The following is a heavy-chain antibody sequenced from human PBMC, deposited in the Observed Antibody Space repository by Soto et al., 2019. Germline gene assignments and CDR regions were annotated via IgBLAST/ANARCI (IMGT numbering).Heavy chain of an antibody. V-gene: IGHV3-23*01. CDR3: AKGTTTVTRWYYYYYMDV. CDR1: GCTFSSYA. D-gene: IGHD4-17*01. Sequence: GGSLRLSCAASGCTFSSYAMSWVRQAPGKGLEWVSAISGSGGSTYYADSVKGRFIISRDNSKNTLYLQMNSLRAEDTAVYYCAKGTTTVTRWYYYYYMDVWGKGTTVTVS. CDR2: ISGSGGST. J-gene: IGHJ6*03.